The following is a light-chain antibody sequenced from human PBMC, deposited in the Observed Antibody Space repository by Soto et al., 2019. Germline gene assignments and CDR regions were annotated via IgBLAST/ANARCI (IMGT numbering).Light chain of an antibody. CDR3: QQRVNRVT. CDR2: DSS. J-gene: IGKJ4*01. CDR1: QSVTTY. V-gene: IGKV3-11*01. Sequence: EIVRTQSPATLSVSPGERFTLSCRASQSVTTYLAWYQQKPGQAPRLLIYDSSNRATGIPPRFSGSGSGTDFTLTISSLESEDFAVYYCQQRVNRVTFGGGTTVDIK.